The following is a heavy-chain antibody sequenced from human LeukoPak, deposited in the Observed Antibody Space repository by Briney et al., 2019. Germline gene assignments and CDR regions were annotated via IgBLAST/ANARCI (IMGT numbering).Heavy chain of an antibody. Sequence: GASVKVSCKASGYTFISYGISWVRQAPGQGLEWMGWISTHNGYTKYAQKFQGRVTMTTDTSMRTAYMELRSLRSDDTAVYYCARRRAVAGVNWFDPWGQGTLVTVSS. J-gene: IGHJ5*02. CDR2: ISTHNGYT. CDR1: GYTFISYG. V-gene: IGHV1-18*01. D-gene: IGHD6-19*01. CDR3: ARRRAVAGVNWFDP.